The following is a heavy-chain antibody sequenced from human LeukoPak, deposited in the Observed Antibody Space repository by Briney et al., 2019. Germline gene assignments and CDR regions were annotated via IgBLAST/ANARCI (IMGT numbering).Heavy chain of an antibody. J-gene: IGHJ4*02. CDR1: GFTFSSYE. CDR3: VKITSVTGGDC. V-gene: IGHV3-64D*09. D-gene: IGHD1-1*01. Sequence: GGSLRLSCAASGFTFSSYEMNWVRQAPGKGLEYVSGISNNGGSSFYADSVKGRFTISRDNSKNTLYLQMSSLRAEDTAVYYCVKITSVTGGDCWGQGTRLTVSS. CDR2: ISNNGGSS.